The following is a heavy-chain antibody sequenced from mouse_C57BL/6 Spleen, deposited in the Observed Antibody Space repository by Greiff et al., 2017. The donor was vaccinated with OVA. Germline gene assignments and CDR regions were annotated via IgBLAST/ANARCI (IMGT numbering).Heavy chain of an antibody. Sequence: VQLQQSGPELVKPGASVKMSCKASGYTFTDYNMHWVKQSPGKSLEWIGYINPYNGGTTYNQKFKAKATLTVDKSSSTTYMQLKSLTSEDSAVYYGARYGGRRYFDVWGKGTTVTVSS. V-gene: IGHV1-22*01. J-gene: IGHJ1*03. D-gene: IGHD1-1*01. CDR1: GYTFTDYN. CDR2: INPYNGGT. CDR3: ARYGGRRYFDV.